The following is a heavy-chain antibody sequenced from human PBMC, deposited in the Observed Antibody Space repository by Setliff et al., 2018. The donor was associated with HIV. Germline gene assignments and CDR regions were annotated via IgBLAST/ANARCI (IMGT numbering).Heavy chain of an antibody. CDR1: GVTLNIAYG. CDR3: AKGRATYQASDV. CDR2: IVPLLGTT. V-gene: IGHV1-69*06. D-gene: IGHD2-2*01. Sequence: SVKVSCKASGVTLNIAYGISWERQAPGQGLEWMGGIVPLLGTTHYTQKFQGRVTITADKSTNTAYMELSSLRSEDTAVYYRAKGRATYQASDVWGQGTLVTVSS. J-gene: IGHJ3*01.